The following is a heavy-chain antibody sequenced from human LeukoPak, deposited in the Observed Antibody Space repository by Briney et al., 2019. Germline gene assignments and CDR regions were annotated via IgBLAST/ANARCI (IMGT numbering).Heavy chain of an antibody. J-gene: IGHJ4*02. V-gene: IGHV3-23*01. CDR1: GFTFSSYA. CDR3: AKDEAAAGFDY. D-gene: IGHD6-13*01. Sequence: GGSLRLSCAASGFTFSSYAMSWVRQAPGEGLEWVSAISGSGGSTYYADSVQGRFTISKDNSKNTLYLQMNSLRAEDTAVYYCAKDEAAAGFDYWGQGTLVTVSS. CDR2: ISGSGGST.